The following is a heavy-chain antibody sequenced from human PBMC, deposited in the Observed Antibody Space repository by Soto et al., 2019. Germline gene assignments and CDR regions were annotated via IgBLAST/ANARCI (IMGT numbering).Heavy chain of an antibody. J-gene: IGHJ4*02. D-gene: IGHD6-19*01. CDR2: ISSSSSTI. Sequence: EVQLVESGGGLVQPGGSLRLSCTASGFTFSSYGMNWVRQAPGKGLEWVSSISSSSSTIYYADSVRGRFTISRDNAKNSLYLQINSLTYDDTTVYYCAREISVARGHLDYWGQGTLVTVSS. V-gene: IGHV3-48*02. CDR1: GFTFSSYG. CDR3: AREISVARGHLDY.